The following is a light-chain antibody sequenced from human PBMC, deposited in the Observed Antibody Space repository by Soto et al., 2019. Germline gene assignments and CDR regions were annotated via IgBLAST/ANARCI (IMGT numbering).Light chain of an antibody. CDR1: QGISSY. J-gene: IGKJ1*01. V-gene: IGKV1-39*01. CDR2: GGS. CDR3: QQSYSSPQT. Sequence: RVTITCRASQGISSYLNWYQQKPGKAPRVLIYGGSTLQSGVPSRFSGSGSGTDFTLAISGLQPADIATYYCQQSYSSPQTFGQGTKVDIK.